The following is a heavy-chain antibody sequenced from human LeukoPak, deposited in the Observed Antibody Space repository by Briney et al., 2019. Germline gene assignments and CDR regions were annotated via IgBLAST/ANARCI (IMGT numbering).Heavy chain of an antibody. Sequence: GGPLRPSCTASGFTFGDYAMSWVRQAPGKGLEWVGFIRSKAYGGTTEYAASVKGRFTISRDDSKSIAYLQMNSLKTEDTAVYYCTRSPVDFWSGYYTVYWGQGTLVTVSS. CDR2: IRSKAYGGTT. CDR1: GFTFGDYA. CDR3: TRSPVDFWSGYYTVY. V-gene: IGHV3-49*04. J-gene: IGHJ4*02. D-gene: IGHD3-3*01.